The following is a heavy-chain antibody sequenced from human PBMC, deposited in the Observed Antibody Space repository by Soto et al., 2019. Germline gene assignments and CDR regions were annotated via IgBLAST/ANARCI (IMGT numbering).Heavy chain of an antibody. Sequence: EVQLVESGGGLVQPGGSLTLSCAVSGFTLRSYWMHWVRQAPGEGLEWVSRIDGNGRTTNYAASVKGRFTISRDNAKNTVCLQMNSLRVEGRAVYYCSRGVVVYQQLVRGSDSFDPWGQGTLVTVSS. CDR2: IDGNGRTT. V-gene: IGHV3-74*01. CDR1: GFTLRSYW. J-gene: IGHJ5*02. D-gene: IGHD2-8*02. CDR3: SRGVVVYQQLVRGSDSFDP.